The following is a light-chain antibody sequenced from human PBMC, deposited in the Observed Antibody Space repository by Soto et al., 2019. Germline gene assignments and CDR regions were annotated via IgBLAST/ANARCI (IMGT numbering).Light chain of an antibody. CDR2: DDD. CDR1: NIGGES. J-gene: IGLJ3*02. V-gene: IGLV3-21*02. CDR3: QVWDVSTDHPV. Sequence: SYELTQPPSVSVAPGQTARINCGGNNIGGESVHWYQQKTGQAPVLVVYDDDDRPSGIPERFSGSNSGNTATLTISRVEAGDEADYYCQVWDVSTDHPVFGGGTKVTVL.